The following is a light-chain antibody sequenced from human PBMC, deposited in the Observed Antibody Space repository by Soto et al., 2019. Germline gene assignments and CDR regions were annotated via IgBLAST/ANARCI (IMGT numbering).Light chain of an antibody. CDR1: QSISNN. J-gene: IGKJ1*01. Sequence: EIVMTQSPATLSVSPGEGATLSCRASQSISNNLAWYQQKPGQAPRLLIVGASTRATGVPARFSGSGSGTDFTLTISRLEPEDFAVYYCQQCGSSPRTFGQGTKVDIK. CDR3: QQCGSSPRT. V-gene: IGKV3-15*01. CDR2: GAS.